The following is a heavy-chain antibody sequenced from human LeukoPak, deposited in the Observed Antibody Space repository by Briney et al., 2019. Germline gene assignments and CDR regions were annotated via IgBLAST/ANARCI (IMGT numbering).Heavy chain of an antibody. CDR2: ISSSGSTI. J-gene: IGHJ4*02. Sequence: GGSLRLSCAASGFTFSSYSMNWVRQAPGKGLEWVSYISSSGSTIYYADSLRGRFTISRDNAKNSLYLQMNSLRDEDTAVYYCAREAGTSQGSSWLRLYYFDYWAREPWSPSPQ. V-gene: IGHV3-48*02. D-gene: IGHD6-13*01. CDR3: AREAGTSQGSSWLRLYYFDY. CDR1: GFTFSSYS.